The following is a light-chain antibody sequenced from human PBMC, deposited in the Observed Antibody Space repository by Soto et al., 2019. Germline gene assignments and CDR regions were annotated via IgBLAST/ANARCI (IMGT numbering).Light chain of an antibody. CDR2: EGS. J-gene: IGLJ1*01. Sequence: QSALTQPASVSGSPGQSITISCTGTSSDVGTYNLVSWYQHHPGKAPKLMIYEGSKRPSGVSNRFSGSKSGNTASLTISGLQAEDEADYYCCSYAGSRNSVFGTGPNLTVL. CDR1: SSDVGTYNL. CDR3: CSYAGSRNSV. V-gene: IGLV2-23*01.